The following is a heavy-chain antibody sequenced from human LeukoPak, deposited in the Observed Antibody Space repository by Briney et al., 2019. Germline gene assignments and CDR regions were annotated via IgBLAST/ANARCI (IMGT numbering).Heavy chain of an antibody. J-gene: IGHJ4*02. CDR3: ARARVYGSGSYYNPLDY. CDR2: MNPNSGNT. D-gene: IGHD3-10*01. V-gene: IGHV1-8*01. CDR1: GYTFTSYD. Sequence: ASVKVSCKASGYTFTSYDINWVRQATGQGLEWMGWMNPNSGNTGYAQKFQGRVTMTRNTSISTAYMELSSLRSEDTAVYYCARARVYGSGSYYNPLDYWGQGTLVTVSS.